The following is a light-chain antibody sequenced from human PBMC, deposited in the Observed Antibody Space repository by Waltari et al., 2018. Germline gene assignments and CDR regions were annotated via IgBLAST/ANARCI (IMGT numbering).Light chain of an antibody. CDR2: LNGDGSH. Sequence: QLVLTQSPSASASLGASVNLTCTLSTGHSSYAIACHQQQPEKGPRHLMKLNGDGSHSKGDGIPDRFSGSRSGAERYLTISSLQSEDEADYYCQTWGTGIRVFGGGTKLTVL. V-gene: IGLV4-69*01. CDR3: QTWGTGIRV. CDR1: TGHSSYA. J-gene: IGLJ2*01.